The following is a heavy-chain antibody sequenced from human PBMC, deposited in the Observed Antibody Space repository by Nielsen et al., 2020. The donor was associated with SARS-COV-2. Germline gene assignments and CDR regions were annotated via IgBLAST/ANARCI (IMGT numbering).Heavy chain of an antibody. CDR2: VSHSGSI. V-gene: IGHV4-4*02. CDR3: ARGDLVVVPSPILGLGPFYSSHYVDV. J-gene: IGHJ6*03. CDR1: GGSVSSNDW. D-gene: IGHD2-2*01. Sequence: SETLSLTCAVSGGSVSSNDWWTWVRQSPGKGLEWIGEVSHSGSINYNPSLKSRVTLSMDKSKRQFSLRLTSVSAADTAVYFCARGDLVVVPSPILGLGPFYSSHYVDVWGRGTTITVSS.